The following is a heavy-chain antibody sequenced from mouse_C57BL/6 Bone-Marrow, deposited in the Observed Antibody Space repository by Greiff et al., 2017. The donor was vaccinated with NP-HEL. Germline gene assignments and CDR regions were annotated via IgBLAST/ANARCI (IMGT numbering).Heavy chain of an antibody. CDR1: GFTFSDAW. CDR2: IRNKANNHAT. V-gene: IGHV6-6*01. Sequence: EVKVEESGGGLVQPGGSMKLSCAASGFTFSDAWMDWVRQSPEQGLEWVAEIRNKANNHATYYAESVKGRFTNSRDDSTSSDYLQMNSIEAEDTGIYYCTRYFDVWGTGTTVTVSS. CDR3: TRYFDV. J-gene: IGHJ1*03.